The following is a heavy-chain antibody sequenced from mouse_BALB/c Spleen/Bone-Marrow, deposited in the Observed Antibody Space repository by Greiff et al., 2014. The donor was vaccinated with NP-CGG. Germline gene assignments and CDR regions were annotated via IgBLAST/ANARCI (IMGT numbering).Heavy chain of an antibody. CDR1: GFSLTSYG. CDR2: IWRGGST. Sequence: QVQLQQSGPGLVQPSQSLSITCTVSGFSLTSYGVHWVRQSPGKGLEWLGVIWRGGSTDYNAAFMSRLSITKDNSKSQVFFKMNSLQADDTAIYYRAKNLRGNYVRAMDYWGQGTSVTVSS. J-gene: IGHJ4*01. D-gene: IGHD2-1*01. CDR3: AKNLRGNYVRAMDY. V-gene: IGHV2-5*01.